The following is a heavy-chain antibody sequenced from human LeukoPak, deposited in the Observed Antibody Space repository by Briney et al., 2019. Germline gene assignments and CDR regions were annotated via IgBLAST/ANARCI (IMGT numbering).Heavy chain of an antibody. V-gene: IGHV3-30*03. J-gene: IGHJ4*02. CDR3: ARASPSGYDY. Sequence: GGSLRLSCTASGITFSSYGMYWVRQAPGKGLEWVAVISYDGRNKYYADSVKGRFTISRDNAKNSLYLQMNSLRDEDTAVYYCARASPSGYDYWGQGTLVTVSS. D-gene: IGHD3-22*01. CDR2: ISYDGRNK. CDR1: GITFSSYG.